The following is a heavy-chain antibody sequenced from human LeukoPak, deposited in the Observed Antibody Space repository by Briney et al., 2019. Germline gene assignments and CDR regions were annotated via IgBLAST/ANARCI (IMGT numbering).Heavy chain of an antibody. CDR1: GFTFSSYG. D-gene: IGHD2-21*02. Sequence: GRPLRLSCAASGFTFSSYGMHWVRQAPGKGLEWVAVISYDGSNKYYADSVKGRFTISRDNSKNTLYLQMNSLRAEDTAVYYCAKDFGYCGGDCYSGYFDYWGQGTLVTVSS. CDR2: ISYDGSNK. CDR3: AKDFGYCGGDCYSGYFDY. V-gene: IGHV3-30*18. J-gene: IGHJ4*02.